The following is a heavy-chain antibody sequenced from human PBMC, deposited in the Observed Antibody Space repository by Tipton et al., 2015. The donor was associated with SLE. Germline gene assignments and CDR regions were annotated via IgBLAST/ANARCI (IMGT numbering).Heavy chain of an antibody. J-gene: IGHJ5*01. Sequence: LRLSCTVSGGSISSYYWSWIRQSPGKGLEWIGYIYYSGSTNYNPSLNGRVTISVDTSKNQFSLKVSSVTAADAAVYYCARHRGAIAARDSWGQGTLVTVSS. D-gene: IGHD6-6*01. CDR3: ARHRGAIAARDS. CDR2: IYYSGST. CDR1: GGSISSYY. V-gene: IGHV4-59*08.